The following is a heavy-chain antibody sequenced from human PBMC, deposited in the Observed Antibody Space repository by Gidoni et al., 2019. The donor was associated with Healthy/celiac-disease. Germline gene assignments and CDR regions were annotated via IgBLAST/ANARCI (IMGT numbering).Heavy chain of an antibody. Sequence: QVQLAQSGAEVKKPGASVKVSCKAPGSTFTSYGTSWVRQAPGQGLELLGWIRAYNGNTNNAQKLQGRVTMTTDTSTSTAYKELRSLRSDDTAVYYCAREGIAAAGNYYYYYMDVWGKGTTVTVSS. CDR1: GSTFTSYG. J-gene: IGHJ6*03. CDR2: IRAYNGNT. D-gene: IGHD6-13*01. V-gene: IGHV1-18*01. CDR3: AREGIAAAGNYYYYYMDV.